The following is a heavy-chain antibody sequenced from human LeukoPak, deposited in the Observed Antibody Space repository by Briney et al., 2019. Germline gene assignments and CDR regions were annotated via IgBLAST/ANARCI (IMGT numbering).Heavy chain of an antibody. V-gene: IGHV3-64*01. D-gene: IGHD3-22*01. CDR2: ISSNGGST. CDR3: AKMYYYDSSGPYYYYYYMDV. CDR1: RFTFSSYA. J-gene: IGHJ6*03. Sequence: GGSLRLSCAASRFTFSSYAMHWVRQAPGKGLEYVSAISSNGGSTYYANSVKGRFTISRDNSKNTLYLQMNSLRAEDTAVYYCAKMYYYDSSGPYYYYYYMDVWGKGTTVTISS.